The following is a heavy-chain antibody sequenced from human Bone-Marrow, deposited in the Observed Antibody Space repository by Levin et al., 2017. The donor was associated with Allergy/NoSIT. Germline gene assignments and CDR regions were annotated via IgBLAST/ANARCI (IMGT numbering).Heavy chain of an antibody. CDR2: INGRGFTT. CDR3: AKDRGYALDTGSVEY. J-gene: IGHJ4*02. D-gene: IGHD5-18*01. V-gene: IGHV3-23*01. CDR1: GFTIGSYA. Sequence: PGGSLRLSCAASGFTIGSYAMIWVRQAPGKGLEWVSAINGRGFTTHYADSVKDHFTISRDDSKNTLYLQMNSLRVEDTAIYYCAKDRGYALDTGSVEYWGQGALVTVSS.